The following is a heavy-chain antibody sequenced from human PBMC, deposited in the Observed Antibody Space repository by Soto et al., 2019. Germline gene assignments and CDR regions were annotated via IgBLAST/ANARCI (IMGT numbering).Heavy chain of an antibody. Sequence: EVQLVESGGGLVQPGGSLRLSCVVSGFTFSSYWMHWVRQAPGKGLVWVSRINSDGSRTNYADSVKGRFTLSRDNAENTLYPQMNSLRAEDTAVYYCARGGYGAWYLDLWGRGTLATVSS. J-gene: IGHJ2*01. CDR1: GFTFSSYW. D-gene: IGHD5-18*01. CDR3: ARGGYGAWYLDL. V-gene: IGHV3-74*01. CDR2: INSDGSRT.